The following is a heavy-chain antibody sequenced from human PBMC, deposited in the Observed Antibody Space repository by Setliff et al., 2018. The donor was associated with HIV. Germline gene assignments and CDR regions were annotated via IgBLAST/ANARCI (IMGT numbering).Heavy chain of an antibody. Sequence: SVKVSCKVSGDNFDSYGLSWVRQAPGQGLEWMGGIMPALGTPVYAQKFQGRVTITADESTGTAYMELSHLRSEDAAGYYCATEGAGGSYQRASALDLWGQGTMVTVSS. CDR1: GDNFDSYG. CDR2: IMPALGTP. CDR3: ATEGAGGSYQRASALDL. J-gene: IGHJ3*01. V-gene: IGHV1-69*13. D-gene: IGHD1-26*01.